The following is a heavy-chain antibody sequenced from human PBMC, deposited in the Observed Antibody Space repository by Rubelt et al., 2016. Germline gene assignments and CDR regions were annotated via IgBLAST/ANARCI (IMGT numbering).Heavy chain of an antibody. V-gene: IGHV3-23*01. D-gene: IGHD3-16*02. CDR3: AKDRGVRLGELSSENWFDP. CDR2: ISGSGGST. J-gene: IGHJ5*02. Sequence: EVQLLESGGGLVQPGGSLRLSCAASGFTFSSYAMSWVRQAPGKGLEWVSAISGSGGSTYYADSVKGRFTISRDKSKNTLYLQMNGMRAEDTAVYYCAKDRGVRLGELSSENWFDPWGQGTLVTVSS. CDR1: GFTFSSYA.